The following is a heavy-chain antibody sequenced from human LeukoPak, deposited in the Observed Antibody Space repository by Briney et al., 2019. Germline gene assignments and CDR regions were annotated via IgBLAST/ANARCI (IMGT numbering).Heavy chain of an antibody. CDR3: ARGGGIAVAGTGSFDY. CDR1: GGTFSSYA. V-gene: IGHV1-69*05. D-gene: IGHD6-19*01. J-gene: IGHJ4*02. CDR2: IIPIFGTA. Sequence: ASVKVSCKASGGTFSSYAISWVRQAPGQGLEWMGGIIPIFGTANYAQKFQGRVTITTDESTSTAYMELSSLRSEDTAVYYCARGGGIAVAGTGSFDYWGQGTLVTVSS.